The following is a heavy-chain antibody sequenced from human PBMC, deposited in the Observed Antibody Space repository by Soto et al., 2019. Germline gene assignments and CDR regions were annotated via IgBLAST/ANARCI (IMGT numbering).Heavy chain of an antibody. J-gene: IGHJ5*02. V-gene: IGHV4-39*01. D-gene: IGHD1-26*01. CDR1: GGSITSSSYY. CDR3: ATQEVGGSYVYTFAP. CDR2: IYYSGST. Sequence: PSETLSLTCTVSGGSITSSSYYWGWIRQPPGKGLEWIGSIYYSGSTYYNPSLKSRVTISVDTSKNQFSLKLSSVTAADTAVFYCATQEVGGSYVYTFAPWGQGTLDTVSS.